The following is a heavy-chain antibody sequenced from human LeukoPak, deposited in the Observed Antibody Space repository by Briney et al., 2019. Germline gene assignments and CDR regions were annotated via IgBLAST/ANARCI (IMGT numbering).Heavy chain of an antibody. D-gene: IGHD3-3*01. V-gene: IGHV4-39*01. J-gene: IGHJ4*02. CDR1: GGSINSNNYL. Sequence: SETLSLTCTVSGGSINSNNYLWGWIRQPPGKGLEWIGSIYYSGSTYYNPSLKSRVTISVDTSKNQFSLRLSSVTAADTAMYYCQSRFLEWLLDYWGQGTLVSVSS. CDR2: IYYSGST. CDR3: QSRFLEWLLDY.